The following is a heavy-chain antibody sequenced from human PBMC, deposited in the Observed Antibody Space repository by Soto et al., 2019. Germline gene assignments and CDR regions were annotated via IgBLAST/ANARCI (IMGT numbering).Heavy chain of an antibody. D-gene: IGHD2-15*01. V-gene: IGHV1-2*02. Sequence: SXKVSCKASGYTXTGYYMHLVRQAPGQGLEWIGWINPNSCGTNYAQKFQGRVTMTSDKSISTAYMEMSRLRSDDTAVYYCARDGVASLFDYWGQGTLGTVSS. CDR2: INPNSCGT. CDR1: GYTXTGYY. CDR3: ARDGVASLFDY. J-gene: IGHJ4*02.